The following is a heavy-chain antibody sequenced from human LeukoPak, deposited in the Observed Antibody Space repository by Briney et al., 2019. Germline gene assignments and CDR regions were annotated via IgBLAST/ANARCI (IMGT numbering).Heavy chain of an antibody. CDR1: GFTVSGNY. V-gene: IGHV3-66*01. J-gene: IGHJ6*02. D-gene: IGHD3-10*01. CDR2: IYSGGNT. Sequence: GGSLRLSCAASGFTVSGNYMTWVRQAPGKGLERVSVIYSGGNTYDADSVKGRFTISRDSSKNMLYLQMNNLRAEDTAVYYCARCGAYYYGMDVWGQGTTVTVSS. CDR3: ARCGAYYYGMDV.